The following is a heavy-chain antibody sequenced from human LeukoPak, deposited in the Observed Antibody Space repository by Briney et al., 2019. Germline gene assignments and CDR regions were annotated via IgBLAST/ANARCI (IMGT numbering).Heavy chain of an antibody. CDR2: IYYSGST. J-gene: IGHJ6*02. V-gene: IGHV4-59*08. Sequence: SETLSLTCTVSGGSISSYYWSWIRQPPGKGLEWMGYIYYSGSTSYNPSLKSRVTISVDTSKNQFSLKLSSVTAADTAVYYCARHKSGYDYYYGMDVWGHGTTVTVSS. CDR3: ARHKSGYDYYYGMDV. CDR1: GGSISSYY. D-gene: IGHD5-12*01.